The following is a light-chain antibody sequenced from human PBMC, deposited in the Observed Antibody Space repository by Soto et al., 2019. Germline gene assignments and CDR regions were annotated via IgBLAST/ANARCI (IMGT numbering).Light chain of an antibody. J-gene: IGKJ4*01. V-gene: IGKV3-11*01. CDR1: QSVSRN. Sequence: EIVLTQSPATLCLSPGERATLSCRASQSVSRNLAWYQQKPGQAPRLLIYDASNRATGIPARFSGSGSVTDFTLTISSLEPEDFAVYYCQQYGSSPRLTFGGGTKVDIK. CDR2: DAS. CDR3: QQYGSSPRLT.